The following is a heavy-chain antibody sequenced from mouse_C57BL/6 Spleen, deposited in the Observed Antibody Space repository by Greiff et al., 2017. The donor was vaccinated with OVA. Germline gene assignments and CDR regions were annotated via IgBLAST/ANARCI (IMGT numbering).Heavy chain of an antibody. CDR2: IDPENGDT. D-gene: IGHD2-3*01. J-gene: IGHJ2*01. Sequence: VQLKQSGAELVRPGASVKLSCTASGFNIKDDYMHWVKQRPEQGLEWIGWIDPENGDTEYASKFQGKATITADTSSNTAYLQLSSLTSEDTAVYYCTQGYDGYYEDYWGQGTTLTVSS. V-gene: IGHV14-4*01. CDR1: GFNIKDDY. CDR3: TQGYDGYYEDY.